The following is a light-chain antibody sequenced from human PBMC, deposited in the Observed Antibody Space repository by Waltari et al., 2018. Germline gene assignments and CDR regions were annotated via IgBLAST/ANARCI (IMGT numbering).Light chain of an antibody. V-gene: IGLV2-23*01. J-gene: IGLJ1*01. CDR2: ETN. CDR1: SNDLGSYDF. Sequence: QSALTQPASVSGSPGQSHAISCNGSSNDLGSYDFVSWFQQEPGKAPKLIIYETNKRPSGVSDRFSGSKSGNTASLTISGLQAEDEADYYCCSYTGPTFYVFGPATKVTVL. CDR3: CSYTGPTFYV.